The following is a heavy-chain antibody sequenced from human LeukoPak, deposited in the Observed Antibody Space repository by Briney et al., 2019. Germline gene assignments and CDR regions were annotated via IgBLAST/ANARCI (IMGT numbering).Heavy chain of an antibody. J-gene: IGHJ4*02. CDR2: IKSKTDGGTT. CDR3: TTAGDYGDYADY. Sequence: GGSLRLSCAASGFTFSNAWMSWVRQAPGKGLEWGGRIKSKTDGGTTDYAAPVKGRFTISRDDSKNTLYLQMNSLKTEDTAVYYCTTAGDYGDYADYWGQGTLVTVSS. CDR1: GFTFSNAW. V-gene: IGHV3-15*01. D-gene: IGHD4-17*01.